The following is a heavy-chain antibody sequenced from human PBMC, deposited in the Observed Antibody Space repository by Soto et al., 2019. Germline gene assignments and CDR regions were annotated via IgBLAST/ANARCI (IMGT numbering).Heavy chain of an antibody. J-gene: IGHJ6*02. CDR3: ARGSADFYYYGMDV. CDR1: GFTFSSYG. V-gene: IGHV3-33*01. CDR2: IWFDGSDK. Sequence: GGSLRLSCAAPGFTFSSYGMHWVRQAPGKGLEWVAVIWFDGSDKYYADSVKGRFTISRDNSKNTLYLQMSSLGAEDTAVYYCARGSADFYYYGMDVWGQGTTVTVYS.